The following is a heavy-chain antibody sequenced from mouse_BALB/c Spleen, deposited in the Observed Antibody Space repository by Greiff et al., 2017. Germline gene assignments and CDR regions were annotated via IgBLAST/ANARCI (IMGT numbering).Heavy chain of an antibody. CDR3: ARGYFDY. CDR2: IYPGDGDT. CDR1: GYTFTSYW. Sequence: QVQLKESGAELARPGASVKLSCKASGYTFTSYWMQWVKQRPGQGLEWIGAIYPGDGDTRYTQKFKGKATLTADKSSSTAYMQLSSLASEHSAVYYCARGYFDYWGQGTTLTVSS. V-gene: IGHV1-87*01. J-gene: IGHJ2*01.